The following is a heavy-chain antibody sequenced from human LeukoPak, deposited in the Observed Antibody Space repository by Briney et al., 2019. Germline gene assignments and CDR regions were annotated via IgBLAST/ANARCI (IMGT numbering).Heavy chain of an antibody. V-gene: IGHV1-2*02. CDR3: ARDGDGYNYGSFDY. CDR1: GYTFTGYY. J-gene: IGHJ4*02. Sequence: ASVKVSCKASGYTFTGYYMHWVRQAPGQGLEWMGWINPNSGGTNYAQKFQGRVTMTRDTSISTAYMELSRLRSDDTAVYYCARDGDGYNYGSFDYWGQGTLVTVSS. CDR2: INPNSGGT. D-gene: IGHD5-24*01.